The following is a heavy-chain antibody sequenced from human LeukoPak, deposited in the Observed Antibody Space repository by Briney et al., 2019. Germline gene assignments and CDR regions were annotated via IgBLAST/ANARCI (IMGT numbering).Heavy chain of an antibody. V-gene: IGHV1-46*01. Sequence: ASVKVSCKASGYTFTSYYMHWVRQAPGQGLEWMGIINPSGGSTSYAQKFQGRVTMTRDTSTSTVYMELSSLRSEDTAVYYCARDPKQRGRGDWFDPWGQGTLVTVSS. CDR2: INPSGGST. D-gene: IGHD2-15*01. J-gene: IGHJ5*02. CDR3: ARDPKQRGRGDWFDP. CDR1: GYTFTSYY.